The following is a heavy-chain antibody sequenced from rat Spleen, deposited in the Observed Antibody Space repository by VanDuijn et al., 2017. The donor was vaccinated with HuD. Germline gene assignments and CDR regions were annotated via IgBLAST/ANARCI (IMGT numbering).Heavy chain of an antibody. J-gene: IGHJ4*01. Sequence: EVQLVESGGGLVQPGRSLKLSCTASGFTFSTYGMAWVRQTPTKGLEWVASISTGGTNTYYRDSVKGRFTFSRDNAKNTQYLQMDSLRSEDTATYYCAREGDIRASYVMDAWGQGTSVTVSS. V-gene: IGHV5S14*01. D-gene: IGHD1-5*01. CDR1: GFTFSTYG. CDR2: ISTGGTNT. CDR3: AREGDIRASYVMDA.